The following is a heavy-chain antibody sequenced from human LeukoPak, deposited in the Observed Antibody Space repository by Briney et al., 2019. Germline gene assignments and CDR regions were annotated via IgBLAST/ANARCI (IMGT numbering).Heavy chain of an antibody. J-gene: IGHJ4*02. Sequence: ASVKVSCKASGYTFTSYGISWVRQAPGQGLEWMGWISAYNGNTNYAQKLQGRVTMTTDPSTSTAYMELRSLRSDDTAVYYCARAYWVGWNVPPLIDYWGQGPLVTVSS. CDR3: ARAYWVGWNVPPLIDY. D-gene: IGHD1-1*01. CDR1: GYTFTSYG. V-gene: IGHV1-18*01. CDR2: ISAYNGNT.